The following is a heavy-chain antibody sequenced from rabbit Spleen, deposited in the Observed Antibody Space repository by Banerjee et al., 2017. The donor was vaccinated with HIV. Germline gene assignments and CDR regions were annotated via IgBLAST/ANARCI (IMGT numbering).Heavy chain of an antibody. CDR3: ARDTDDEYGDWADLCL. D-gene: IGHD2-1*01. Sequence: QEQLEESGGGLVKPEGSLTLTCKASGVSFNDKDVMCWVRQAPGKGLEWIACINAITGKAVYANWAKGRFTCSKTSSTTVTLQMTSLTVADTATYFCARDTDDEYGDWADLCLWGQGTLVTVS. V-gene: IGHV1S45*01. CDR2: INAITGKA. J-gene: IGHJ3*01. CDR1: GVSFNDKDV.